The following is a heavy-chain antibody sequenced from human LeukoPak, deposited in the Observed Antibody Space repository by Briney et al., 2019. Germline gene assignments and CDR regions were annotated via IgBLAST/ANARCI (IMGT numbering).Heavy chain of an antibody. J-gene: IGHJ3*02. CDR3: ARAPNAGGNGAFDI. Sequence: SETLSLTCTVSGYSISSGYYWGWIRQPPGKGLEWIGSIYSGSTYFNPSLKSRLTTSVDTSKNQFSLKLSSVTAADTAVYYCARAPNAGGNGAFDIWGQGTMVTVSS. D-gene: IGHD4-23*01. CDR2: IYSGST. V-gene: IGHV4-38-2*02. CDR1: GYSISSGYY.